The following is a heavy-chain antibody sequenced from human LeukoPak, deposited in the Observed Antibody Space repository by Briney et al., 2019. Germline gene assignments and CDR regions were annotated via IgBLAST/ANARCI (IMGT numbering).Heavy chain of an antibody. V-gene: IGHV4-34*01. CDR3: AKSLYGSGSYYNWFDP. J-gene: IGHJ5*02. CDR2: INHSGST. Sequence: SETLSLTCAVYGGSFSGYYWSWIRQPPGKGLEWIGEINHSGSTNYNPSLKRRVTISVDTSKNQFSLKLSSVTAADTAVYYCAKSLYGSGSYYNWFDPWGQGTLVTVSS. D-gene: IGHD3-10*01. CDR1: GGSFSGYY.